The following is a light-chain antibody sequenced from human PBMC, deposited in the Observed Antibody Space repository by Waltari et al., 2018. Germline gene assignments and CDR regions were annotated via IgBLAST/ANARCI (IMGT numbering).Light chain of an antibody. CDR2: GAS. J-gene: IGKJ3*01. Sequence: EIVLTQSPGTLSLSPGERATLSCRASQSVSSSYLAWYQQKPGQAPRLLIYGASTRATGIPDRFSCSVSGTDFTLTISRLEPEDFAVYYCQQYGNSPDVTFGPGTKVDIK. CDR3: QQYGNSPDVT. V-gene: IGKV3-20*01. CDR1: QSVSSSY.